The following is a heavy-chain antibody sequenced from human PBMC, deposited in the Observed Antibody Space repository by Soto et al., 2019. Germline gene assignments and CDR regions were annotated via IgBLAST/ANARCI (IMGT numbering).Heavy chain of an antibody. D-gene: IGHD1-26*01. CDR1: GYDFTTYG. Sequence: QVHLVQSGAEVKKPGASVKVSCKGSGYDFTTYGITWVRQAPGQGLEWMAWISAHNGNTDYAQKLQGRVTVTRDTSTSTAYMELRSLRCDDTAMYYCASGRYGDYWGQGALVTVSS. J-gene: IGHJ4*02. V-gene: IGHV1-18*01. CDR2: ISAHNGNT. CDR3: ASGRYGDY.